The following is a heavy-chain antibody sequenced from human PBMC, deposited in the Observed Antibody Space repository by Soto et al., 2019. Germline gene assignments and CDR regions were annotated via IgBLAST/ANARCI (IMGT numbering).Heavy chain of an antibody. J-gene: IGHJ6*02. D-gene: IGHD2-15*01. CDR2: IWYDGSNK. V-gene: IGHV3-33*01. CDR1: GFTFSSYG. Sequence: GGSLRLSCAASGFTFSSYGMHWVRQAPGKGLEWVAVIWYDGSNKYYADSVKGRFTISRDNSKNTLYLQMNSLRAEDTAVYYCARGGGGGSWRSKGYYYYGMDVWGQGTTVTVSS. CDR3: ARGGGGGSWRSKGYYYYGMDV.